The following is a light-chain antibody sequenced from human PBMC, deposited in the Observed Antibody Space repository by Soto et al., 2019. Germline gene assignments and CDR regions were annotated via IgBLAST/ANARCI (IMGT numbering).Light chain of an antibody. J-gene: IGKJ1*01. CDR1: QSVSNN. V-gene: IGKV3-15*01. CDR2: GAS. CDR3: QQYNNWPPWT. Sequence: EIVITQSPAPLSVFPGGKATLSRRASQSVSNNYLAWYQQKPGQAPRLLIYGASTRATGIPARFSGSGSGTEFTLTISSLQSEDFAVYYCQQYNNWPPWTFGQGTKVDI.